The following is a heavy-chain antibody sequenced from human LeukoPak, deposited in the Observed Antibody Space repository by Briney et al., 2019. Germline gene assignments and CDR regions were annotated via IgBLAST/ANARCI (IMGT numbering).Heavy chain of an antibody. D-gene: IGHD3-22*01. CDR3: AARGDYDTSGYYPLDY. J-gene: IGHJ4*02. CDR2: FDPEDAET. V-gene: IGHV1-24*01. CDR1: GYTLTELS. Sequence: GASVKVSCKVSGYTLTELSMHWVRQAPGKGLEWMGGFDPEDAETIYAQKFQGRVTMTEDTSTDTAYMELSSLRSEDTAVYYCAARGDYDTSGYYPLDYWGQGTLVTVSS.